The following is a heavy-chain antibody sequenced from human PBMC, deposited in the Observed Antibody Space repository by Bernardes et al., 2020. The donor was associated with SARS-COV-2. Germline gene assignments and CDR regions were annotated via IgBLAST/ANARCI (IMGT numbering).Heavy chain of an antibody. D-gene: IGHD3-10*01. Sequence: GGSLRLSCAASGFAFRSYAMIWVRQAPGKGLEWVSGISGSGAGTYYADSVKGRFTISRDNSKNTLYLQMNSLRAEDTAIYYCAKSLNYYGSGSNSGGQGTLVTVSS. CDR1: GFAFRSYA. CDR3: AKSLNYYGSGSNS. J-gene: IGHJ5*01. V-gene: IGHV3-23*01. CDR2: ISGSGAGT.